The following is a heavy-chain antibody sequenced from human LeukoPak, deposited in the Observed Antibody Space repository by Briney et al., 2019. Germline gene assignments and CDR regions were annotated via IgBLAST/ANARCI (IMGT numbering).Heavy chain of an antibody. CDR3: ARDLFSRVTTNWFDP. CDR2: INPSGGST. J-gene: IGHJ5*02. V-gene: IGHV1-46*01. Sequence: ASVKVSCKASGYTFTSYYMHWVRQAPGQGLEWMGIINPSGGSTSYAQKFQGRVTMTRDTSTSTVYMELSSLRSEDTAVYHCARDLFSRVTTNWFDPWGQGTLVTVSS. CDR1: GYTFTSYY. D-gene: IGHD4-17*01.